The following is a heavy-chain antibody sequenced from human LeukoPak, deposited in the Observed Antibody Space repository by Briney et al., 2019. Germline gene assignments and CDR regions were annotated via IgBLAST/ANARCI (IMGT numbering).Heavy chain of an antibody. V-gene: IGHV4-39*01. CDR3: ASLRLSYYYYGMDV. D-gene: IGHD3-16*01. J-gene: IGHJ6*02. CDR1: GGSISSSSYY. Sequence: SETLSLTCTVSGGSISSSSYYWGWIRQPPGKGLEWIGSIYYSGSTYYNPSLKSRVTISVDTSKNQFSLKLSSVTAADTAVYYCASLRLSYYYYGMDVWGRGTTVTVSS. CDR2: IYYSGST.